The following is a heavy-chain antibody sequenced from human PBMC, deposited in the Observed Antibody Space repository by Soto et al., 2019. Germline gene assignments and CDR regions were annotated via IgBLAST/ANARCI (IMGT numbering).Heavy chain of an antibody. CDR1: GYTFTGYY. Sequence: ASVKVSCKASGYTFTGYYMHWVRQAPGQGLEWMGWINPNSGGTNYAQKFQGRVTMTRDTSISTAYMELSRLRSDDTAVYYCARDSNTDYYGPGSYYWSYWGQGTLVTVSS. CDR2: INPNSGGT. D-gene: IGHD3-10*01. J-gene: IGHJ4*02. CDR3: ARDSNTDYYGPGSYYWSY. V-gene: IGHV1-2*02.